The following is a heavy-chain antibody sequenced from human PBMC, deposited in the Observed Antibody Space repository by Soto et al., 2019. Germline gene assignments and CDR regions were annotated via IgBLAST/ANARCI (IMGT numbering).Heavy chain of an antibody. CDR1: GGTFSSYA. J-gene: IGHJ6*02. CDR3: ARDHGNYGFRPRGMDV. V-gene: IGHV1-69*13. CDR2: IIPIFGTA. D-gene: IGHD3-10*01. Sequence: SVKVSCKASGGTFSSYAISWVRQAPGQGPEWMGGIIPIFGTANYAQKFQGRVTITADESTSTAYMELSSLRSEDTAVYYCARDHGNYGFRPRGMDVWGQGTTVTVSS.